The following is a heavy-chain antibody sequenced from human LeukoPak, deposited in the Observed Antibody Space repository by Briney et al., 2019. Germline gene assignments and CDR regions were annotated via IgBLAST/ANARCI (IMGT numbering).Heavy chain of an antibody. J-gene: IGHJ4*02. Sequence: GASVKVSCRASGYTFFNYGFYWVRQAPGQGLEWMGWISPSNGNTNYAQKFQGRVTMTTDTPTTTAYMELRSLRSDDTAMYYCARNRGHDQFDYWGPGTLVTVFS. CDR2: ISPSNGNT. CDR3: ARNRGHDQFDY. D-gene: IGHD1-1*01. V-gene: IGHV1-18*01. CDR1: GYTFFNYG.